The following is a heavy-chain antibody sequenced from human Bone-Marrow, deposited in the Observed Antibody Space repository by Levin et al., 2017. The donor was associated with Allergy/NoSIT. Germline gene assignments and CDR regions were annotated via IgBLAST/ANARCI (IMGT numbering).Heavy chain of an antibody. CDR1: GFTFSSYS. CDR3: ARDGYNLKRFDY. Sequence: GESLKISCAASGFTFSSYSMNWVRQAPGKGLEWVSSISSSSSYIYYADSVKGRFTISRDNAKNSLYLQMNSLRAEDTAVYYCARDGYNLKRFDYWGQGTLVTVSS. V-gene: IGHV3-21*01. D-gene: IGHD5-24*01. CDR2: ISSSSSYI. J-gene: IGHJ4*02.